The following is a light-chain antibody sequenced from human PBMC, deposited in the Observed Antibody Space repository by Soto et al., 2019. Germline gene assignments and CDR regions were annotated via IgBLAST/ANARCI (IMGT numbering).Light chain of an antibody. J-gene: IGKJ4*01. CDR2: DVS. Sequence: EIVLTQSPGTLSSSPGERATLSCRASQSVRNNYLAWYQQKPGQPPRFLIYDVSTRAAGIPDRFSGSGSGTDFTLTISRLELEDFAVYYCQQYGSTPLTFGGGTKGEIE. CDR3: QQYGSTPLT. V-gene: IGKV3-20*01. CDR1: QSVRNNY.